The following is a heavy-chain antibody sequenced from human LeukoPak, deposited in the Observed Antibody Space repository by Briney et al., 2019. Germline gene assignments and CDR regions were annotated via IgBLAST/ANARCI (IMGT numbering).Heavy chain of an antibody. J-gene: IGHJ3*02. Sequence: GGSLRLSCAASGFTFSNYLMHWVRQAPGKGLVWVSRINSDESNTNSYADSVKGRFTISRDYAKNTLYLQMNSLRAEDTAVYFCGRGGNGIDIWGQGTTVIVSS. V-gene: IGHV3-74*01. CDR3: GRGGNGIDI. D-gene: IGHD2-8*01. CDR1: GFTFSNYL. CDR2: INSDESNT.